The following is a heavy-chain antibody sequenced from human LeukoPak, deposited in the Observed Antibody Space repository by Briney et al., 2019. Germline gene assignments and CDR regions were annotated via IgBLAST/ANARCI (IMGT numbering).Heavy chain of an antibody. Sequence: GGSLRLSCAASGFTFTNYAMNWVRQAPEKGLEWVSTIHGGGDVTYYADSVKGRFTISRDNSRNTLYLQMNSLRAEDTAVYYCAKALSSSFYYFDLGGRGTLVTVSS. CDR3: AKALSSSFYYFDL. CDR2: IHGGGDVT. V-gene: IGHV3-23*01. D-gene: IGHD3-16*02. J-gene: IGHJ2*01. CDR1: GFTFTNYA.